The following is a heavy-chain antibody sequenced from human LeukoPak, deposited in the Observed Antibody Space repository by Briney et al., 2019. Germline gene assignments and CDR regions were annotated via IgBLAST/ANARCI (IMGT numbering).Heavy chain of an antibody. Sequence: GGSLRLSCAASGFTFSSFWMSWVRQAPGKGLEWVANIKQEGSEKYYVGSVKGRFTISRDNSKNTLYLQMNSLRAEDTAVYYCAKALVPAAIPPDNWFDPWGQGTLVTVSS. CDR2: IKQEGSEK. CDR3: AKALVPAAIPPDNWFDP. D-gene: IGHD2-2*02. J-gene: IGHJ5*02. V-gene: IGHV3-7*03. CDR1: GFTFSSFW.